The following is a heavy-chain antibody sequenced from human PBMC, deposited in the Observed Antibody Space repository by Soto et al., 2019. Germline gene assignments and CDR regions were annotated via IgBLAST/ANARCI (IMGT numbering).Heavy chain of an antibody. D-gene: IGHD3-3*01. Sequence: QVKLVQSGAEVKKPGASVKVSCKASGYTLTGYYMHWVRQAPGQGLEWRGWINPNSGGTNYAQKFQGWFTMTRDTSISTAYMELSRLRSDDTAVYYCARGSYDFWSGYPYYFDYWGQGTLVTVSS. CDR3: ARGSYDFWSGYPYYFDY. V-gene: IGHV1-2*04. J-gene: IGHJ4*02. CDR2: INPNSGGT. CDR1: GYTLTGYY.